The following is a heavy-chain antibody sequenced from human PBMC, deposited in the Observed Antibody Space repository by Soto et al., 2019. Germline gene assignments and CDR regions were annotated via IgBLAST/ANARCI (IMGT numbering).Heavy chain of an antibody. CDR3: ARDLDISGSYYTDY. Sequence: QVQLVQSGVEVKKPGASVKVSCKASGYPFASAGISWVRQAPGQELEWMGWISVYNGNTKYAQKFQGRVTMTTDTSTSTAYMELTSLTSDDTAVYYCARDLDISGSYYTDYWGQGTLVTVS. J-gene: IGHJ4*02. CDR2: ISVYNGNT. V-gene: IGHV1-18*01. CDR1: GYPFASAG. D-gene: IGHD3-10*01.